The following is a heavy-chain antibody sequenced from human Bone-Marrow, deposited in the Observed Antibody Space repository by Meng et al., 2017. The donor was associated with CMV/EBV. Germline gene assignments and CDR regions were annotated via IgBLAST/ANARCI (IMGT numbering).Heavy chain of an antibody. CDR2: IYPGDSDT. D-gene: IGHD5-24*01. Sequence: GGSLRLSCKGSGYSFTSYWIGWVRQMPGKGLEWMGIIYPGDSDTRYSPSFQGQVTISADKSLSTAYLQWSSLKASDTAMYYCARRGRWLQVSDYWGQGTLVTVSS. V-gene: IGHV5-51*01. CDR1: GYSFTSYW. J-gene: IGHJ4*02. CDR3: ARRGRWLQVSDY.